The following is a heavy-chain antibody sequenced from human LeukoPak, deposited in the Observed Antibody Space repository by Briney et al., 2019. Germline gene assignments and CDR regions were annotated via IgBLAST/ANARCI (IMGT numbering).Heavy chain of an antibody. CDR3: ARMGIAVAGVFDY. V-gene: IGHV3-30*04. J-gene: IGHJ4*02. CDR1: GYTFSSYA. D-gene: IGHD6-19*01. CDR2: ISYDGSNK. Sequence: GGSLRLSCAASGYTFSSYAMHWVRQAPGKGLEWVAVISYDGSNKYYADSVKGRFTISRDNSKNTLYLQMNSRRAEDTAVYYCARMGIAVAGVFDYWGQETLVTVSS.